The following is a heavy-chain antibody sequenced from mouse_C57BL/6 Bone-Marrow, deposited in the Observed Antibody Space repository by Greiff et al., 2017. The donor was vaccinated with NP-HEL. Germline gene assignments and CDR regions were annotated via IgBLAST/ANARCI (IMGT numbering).Heavy chain of an antibody. CDR1: GFNIKNTY. Sequence: EVQLVESVAELVRPGASVKLSCTASGFNIKNTYMHWVKQRPEQGLEWIGRIDPANGNTKYAPKFQGKATITADTSSNTAYLQLSSLTSEDTAIYYCARSSSYVLYYFDYWGQGTTLTVSS. J-gene: IGHJ2*01. CDR3: ARSSSYVLYYFDY. V-gene: IGHV14-3*01. D-gene: IGHD1-1*01. CDR2: IDPANGNT.